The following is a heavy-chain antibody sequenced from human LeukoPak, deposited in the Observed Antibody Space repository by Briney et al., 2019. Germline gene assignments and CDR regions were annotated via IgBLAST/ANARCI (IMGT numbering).Heavy chain of an antibody. CDR2: IYYSGST. CDR1: GGSVSSGSYY. J-gene: IGHJ6*02. CDR3: ATNPSTLYYYYGMDV. Sequence: PSETLSLTCTVSGGSVSSGSYYWTWIRQPPGKGLEWIGYIYYSGSTNYNPSLKSRVTISVDTSKNQFSLKLSSVTAADTAVYYYATNPSTLYYYYGMDVWGQGTTVTVSS. D-gene: IGHD2-2*01. V-gene: IGHV4-61*01.